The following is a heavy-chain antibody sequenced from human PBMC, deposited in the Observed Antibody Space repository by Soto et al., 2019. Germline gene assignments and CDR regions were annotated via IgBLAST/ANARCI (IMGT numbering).Heavy chain of an antibody. V-gene: IGHV1-69*01. CDR1: GGPFRSYA. J-gene: IGHJ4*02. Sequence: QVQLLQSGAEVKKPGSSVKVSCKAFGGPFRSYAISWVRQAPGQGLEWMGGFIPVFDIADYAQKFRGRVTIDADESTSTTYMELSSLRSEDTAVYYCAAAAAPPLGGFDSWGQGTLVTVSS. CDR2: FIPVFDIA. CDR3: AAAAAPPLGGFDS. D-gene: IGHD6-13*01.